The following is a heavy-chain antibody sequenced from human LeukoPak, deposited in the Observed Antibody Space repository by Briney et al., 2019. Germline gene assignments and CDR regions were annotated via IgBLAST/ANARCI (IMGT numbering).Heavy chain of an antibody. CDR3: ARVPLPRITMIVVVSPPGY. V-gene: IGHV1-18*01. D-gene: IGHD3-22*01. J-gene: IGHJ4*02. CDR1: GYTFTSYG. Sequence: ASVKVSCKASGYTFTSYGISWVQQAPGQGLEWMGWISAYNGNTNYAQKLQGRVTMTTDTSTSTAYMELRSLRSDDTAVYYCARVPLPRITMIVVVSPPGYWGQGTLVTVSS. CDR2: ISAYNGNT.